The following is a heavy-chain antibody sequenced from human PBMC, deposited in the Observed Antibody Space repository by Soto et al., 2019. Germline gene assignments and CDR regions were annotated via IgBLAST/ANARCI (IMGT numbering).Heavy chain of an antibody. D-gene: IGHD3-22*01. J-gene: IGHJ4*02. CDR1: GGTFSSYA. V-gene: IGHV1-69*01. CDR3: ASVPFHDSSGYPNYFDY. Sequence: QVQLVQSGAEVQKPGSSVKVSCKASGGTFSSYAISWVRQAPGQGLEWMGGIIPIFGTANYAQKFQGRVTITADESTSTAYMELSSLRSEDTAVYYCASVPFHDSSGYPNYFDYWGQGTLVTVSS. CDR2: IIPIFGTA.